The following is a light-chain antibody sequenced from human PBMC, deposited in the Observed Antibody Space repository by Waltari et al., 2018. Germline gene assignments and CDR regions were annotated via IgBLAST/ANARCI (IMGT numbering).Light chain of an antibody. Sequence: SSELTQDPAVSVAMGQTVRITCQGDSLRSYYASWYQQRPGQAPILVMYDKNNRPSGVPDRFPGSRSHNTAYLTITGAQAEDEASYYCHSRDASGVAGSFGGGTRLTV. CDR2: DKN. V-gene: IGLV3-19*01. J-gene: IGLJ2*01. CDR3: HSRDASGVAGS. CDR1: SLRSYY.